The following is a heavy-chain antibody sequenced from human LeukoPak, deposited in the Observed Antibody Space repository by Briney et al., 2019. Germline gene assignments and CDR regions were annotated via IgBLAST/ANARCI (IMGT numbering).Heavy chain of an antibody. CDR3: ATRRSYYYDSSGYYPLDY. Sequence: PGGSLRLSCAASGFTFSSYAISWVRQAPGKGLEWVSAISGSGGSTYYADSVKGRFTISRDNSKNTLYLQMNSLRAEDTAVYYCATRRSYYYDSSGYYPLDYWGQGTLVTVSS. CDR1: GFTFSSYA. D-gene: IGHD3-22*01. J-gene: IGHJ4*02. V-gene: IGHV3-23*01. CDR2: ISGSGGST.